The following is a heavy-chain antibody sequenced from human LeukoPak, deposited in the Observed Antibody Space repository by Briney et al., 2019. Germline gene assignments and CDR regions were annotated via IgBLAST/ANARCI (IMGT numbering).Heavy chain of an antibody. CDR1: GGTFSSYA. CDR2: IIPIFGTA. Sequence: SVKVSCKASGGTFSSYAISWVRQAPGQGLEWMGGIIPIFGTADYAQKFQGRVTITADESTSTAYMELSSLRSEDTAVYYCARGRTIFGVVNYYYYYMDVWGEGTTVTVSS. D-gene: IGHD3-3*01. V-gene: IGHV1-69*13. CDR3: ARGRTIFGVVNYYYYYMDV. J-gene: IGHJ6*03.